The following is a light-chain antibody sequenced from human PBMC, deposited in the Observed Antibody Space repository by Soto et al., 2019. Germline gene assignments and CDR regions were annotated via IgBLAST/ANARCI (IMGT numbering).Light chain of an antibody. CDR3: QQRSNWIT. J-gene: IGKJ5*01. Sequence: EIVLTQSPGTLSLSPGERATLSCRASQSLNRNYLAWYQQKPCQAPRLLIHGASSRATGIPARFSGSGSGTDFTLTISSLEPEDFAVYYCQQRSNWITFGQGTRLEIK. V-gene: IGKV3D-20*02. CDR2: GAS. CDR1: QSLNRNY.